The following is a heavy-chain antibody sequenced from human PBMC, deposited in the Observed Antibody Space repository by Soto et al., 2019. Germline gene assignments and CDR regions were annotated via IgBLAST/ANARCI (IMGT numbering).Heavy chain of an antibody. Sequence: QVQLEQSGAEVKKPGSSVKVSCKASGGTFSNSAITWVRPAPGQGLEWMGGIMPIFRTPDYAQKFQSRDTLNAEESTSTAYMESSGLRSDDTAGYYCAGDKVRLQLGGNYYYILDVWGQGTTVTVSS. CDR1: GGTFSNSA. D-gene: IGHD5-12*01. J-gene: IGHJ6*02. CDR2: IMPIFRTP. CDR3: AGDKVRLQLGGNYYYILDV. V-gene: IGHV1-69*12.